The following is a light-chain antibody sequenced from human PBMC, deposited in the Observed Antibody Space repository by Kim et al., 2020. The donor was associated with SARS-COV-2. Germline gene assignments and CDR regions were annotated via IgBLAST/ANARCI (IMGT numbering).Light chain of an antibody. J-gene: IGLJ2*01. CDR1: SGSIASNY. V-gene: IGLV6-57*03. Sequence: KTVTIYCTRSSGSIASNYVQWYQQRPGSAPTTVIYEDNQRPSGVPDRFSGSIDSSSNSASLTISGLKTEDEADYYCQSYDSSIPVVFGGGTQLTVL. CDR2: EDN. CDR3: QSYDSSIPVV.